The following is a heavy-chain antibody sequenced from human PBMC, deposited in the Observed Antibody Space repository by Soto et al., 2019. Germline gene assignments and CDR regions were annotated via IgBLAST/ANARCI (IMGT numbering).Heavy chain of an antibody. D-gene: IGHD6-25*01. J-gene: IGHJ6*03. CDR3: ARGDGSEYYYYYYMDV. Sequence: GGSLRLSCAASGFTFSSYWMHWVRQAPGKGLVWVSRINSDGSSTSYADSVKGRFTISRDNAKNTLYLQMNSLRAEDTAVYYCARGDGSEYYYYYYMDVWGKGTTVTVSS. V-gene: IGHV3-74*01. CDR1: GFTFSSYW. CDR2: INSDGSST.